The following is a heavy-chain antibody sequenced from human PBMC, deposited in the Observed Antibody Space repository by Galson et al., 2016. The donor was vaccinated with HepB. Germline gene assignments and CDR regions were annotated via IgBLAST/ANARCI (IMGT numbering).Heavy chain of an antibody. V-gene: IGHV4-4*02. CDR1: GGSISSGDW. CDR2: IYYTGNT. Sequence: SETLSLTCVVSGGSISSGDWWSWVRQPPGKGLEWIGYIYYTGNTNYNPSLKGRVTISVDTSKNQFSLKLTSVTAADTAVYYCARFASTVTFNWFDPWGQGTLVTVSS. J-gene: IGHJ5*02. CDR3: ARFASTVTFNWFDP. D-gene: IGHD4-17*01.